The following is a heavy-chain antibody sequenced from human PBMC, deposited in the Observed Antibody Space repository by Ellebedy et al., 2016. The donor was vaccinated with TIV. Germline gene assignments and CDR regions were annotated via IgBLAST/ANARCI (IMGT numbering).Heavy chain of an antibody. CDR3: AKGDIHLWLGDF. V-gene: IGHV3-23*01. CDR1: GFTFSDYA. CDR2: ISGSGIST. Sequence: GESLKISCAASGFTFSDYAMSWVRQAPGKGLEWVSVISGSGISTYYADSVKGRFTISRDDSKSTLSLQMNSLRGEDTAVYYCAKGDIHLWLGDFWGQGTLVTVPS. D-gene: IGHD5-18*01. J-gene: IGHJ4*02.